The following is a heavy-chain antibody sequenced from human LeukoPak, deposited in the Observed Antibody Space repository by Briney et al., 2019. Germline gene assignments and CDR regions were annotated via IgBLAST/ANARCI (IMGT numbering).Heavy chain of an antibody. V-gene: IGHV4-59*01. Sequence: SETLSLTCTVSGGSISSDYWSWIRQPPGKGLEWIGYIYYRGSTNYNPSLKSRVTISVDTSKNQFSLKLSSVTAADTAVYYCARDAFDIWGQGTMVTVSS. J-gene: IGHJ3*02. CDR1: GGSISSDY. CDR2: IYYRGST. CDR3: ARDAFDI.